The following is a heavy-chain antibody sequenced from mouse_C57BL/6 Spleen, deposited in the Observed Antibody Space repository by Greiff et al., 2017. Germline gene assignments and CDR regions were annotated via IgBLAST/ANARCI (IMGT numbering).Heavy chain of an antibody. V-gene: IGHV1-55*01. J-gene: IGHJ4*01. CDR3: EREEEYDGSSCYAMDY. CDR2: LNPGSGST. D-gene: IGHD1-1*01. CDR1: GYTFTSYW. Sequence: VQLQQPGAELVKPGASVKMSCKASGYTFTSYWLTWVQQRPGQGLEWIGDLNPGSGSTNYNEKFKRKATLTVDTSSRTDYMHLSSLPSEDSAVSDWEREEEYDGSSCYAMDYWGQGTSVTVSS.